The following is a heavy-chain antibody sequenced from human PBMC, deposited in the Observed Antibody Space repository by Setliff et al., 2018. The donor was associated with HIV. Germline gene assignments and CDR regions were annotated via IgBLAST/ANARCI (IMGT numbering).Heavy chain of an antibody. CDR2: IYHSGTT. J-gene: IGHJ3*02. CDR1: GGSISSYY. Sequence: SETLSLTCTVSGGSISSYYWSWIRQPPGMGLEWIGYIYHSGTTTYNPSLKGRVTMSVDTSKDQFSPKLSSVTAADTAVYFCARDLHANYHVVDIWGPGTMVTVS. CDR3: ARDLHANYHVVDI. D-gene: IGHD2-15*01. V-gene: IGHV4-59*01.